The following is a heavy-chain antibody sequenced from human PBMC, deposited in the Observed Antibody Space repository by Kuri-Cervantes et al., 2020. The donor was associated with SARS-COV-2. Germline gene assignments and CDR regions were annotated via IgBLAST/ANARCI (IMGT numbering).Heavy chain of an antibody. CDR3: AHRMDYGDYANWFDP. CDR2: IDWDDDK. Sequence: SGPTLVKPTQTLTLTCTFSEFSLSTSGMCVGWIRQPPGKALEWLALIDWDDDKYYSTSLKTRLIISKDTSKNQVVLTMTNMDPVDTAAYYCAHRMDYGDYANWFDPWGQGTLVTVSS. CDR1: EFSLSTSGMC. D-gene: IGHD4-17*01. J-gene: IGHJ5*02. V-gene: IGHV2-70*12.